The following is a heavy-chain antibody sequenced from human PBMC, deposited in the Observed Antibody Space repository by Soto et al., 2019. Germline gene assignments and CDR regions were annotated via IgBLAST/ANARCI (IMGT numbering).Heavy chain of an antibody. J-gene: IGHJ3*02. D-gene: IGHD4-17*01. CDR1: GFTFSSYG. Sequence: GGSLRLSCAASGFTFSSYGMHWVRQAPGKGLEWVAVISYDGSNKYYADSVKGRFTISRDNSKNTLYLQMNSLRAEDTAVYYCAKDRWDYGDPDAFDIWGQGTMVTVSS. V-gene: IGHV3-30*18. CDR3: AKDRWDYGDPDAFDI. CDR2: ISYDGSNK.